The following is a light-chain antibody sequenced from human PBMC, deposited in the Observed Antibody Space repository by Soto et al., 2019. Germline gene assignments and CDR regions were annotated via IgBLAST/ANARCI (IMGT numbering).Light chain of an antibody. V-gene: IGKV2-30*01. CDR3: IQGTHWPPA. J-gene: IGKJ3*01. Sequence: DVVLAQSPLSLPVTLGQPASISCRSSQSLVYKDGNTYLNWFQQRPGQSPRRLIYKVSKRDSGVPDRFSGSGSGTNFTLNIIRVEAEDIGVYYCIQGTHWPPAFGPGTKVDIK. CDR1: QSLVYKDGNTY. CDR2: KVS.